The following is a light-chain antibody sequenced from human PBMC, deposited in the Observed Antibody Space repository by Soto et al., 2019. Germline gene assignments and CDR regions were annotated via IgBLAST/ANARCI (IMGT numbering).Light chain of an antibody. CDR2: GIS. Sequence: VLTQSPGTLSLSPGERATLSCRASQSVRRYLSWYQQKPGQAPRLLIYGISSRATGIPDRFSGSGSGTDFTLTISRLEPEDFAVYYCQQYDSSPLTFGGGTKVDIK. CDR3: QQYDSSPLT. V-gene: IGKV3-20*01. CDR1: QSVRRY. J-gene: IGKJ4*01.